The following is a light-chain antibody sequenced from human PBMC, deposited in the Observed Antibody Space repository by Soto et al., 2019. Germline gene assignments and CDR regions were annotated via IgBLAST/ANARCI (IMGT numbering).Light chain of an antibody. CDR1: SSDVGAYNY. CDR3: SSYTGSNNFV. J-gene: IGLJ1*01. Sequence: QSALTQPPSASGSPGQSGTISCTGTSSDVGAYNYVSWYQHHPGKAPKFIIYDVTKRPSGVPDRFSGSKSGNTASLTVSGLQAEDEADYYCSSYTGSNNFVFGSGTKVTDL. CDR2: DVT. V-gene: IGLV2-8*01.